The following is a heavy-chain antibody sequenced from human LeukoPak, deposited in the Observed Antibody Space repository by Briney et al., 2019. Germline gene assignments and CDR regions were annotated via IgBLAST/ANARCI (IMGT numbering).Heavy chain of an antibody. CDR1: GGTFSSYA. Sequence: ASVKVSCKASGGTFSSYAISWVRQAPGQGLEWMGGIIPIFGTANYAQKFQGRVTITADKSTSTAYMELSSLRSEETAVYYCARGDYYGSGSYAYAFDIWGQGTMVTVSS. CDR2: IIPIFGTA. D-gene: IGHD3-10*01. J-gene: IGHJ3*02. CDR3: ARGDYYGSGSYAYAFDI. V-gene: IGHV1-69*06.